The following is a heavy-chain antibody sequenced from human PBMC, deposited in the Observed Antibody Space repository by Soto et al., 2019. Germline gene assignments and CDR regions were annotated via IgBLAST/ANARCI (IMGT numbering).Heavy chain of an antibody. CDR2: IIHILGIA. D-gene: IGHD6-6*01. CDR3: ARPYGAARHAFDI. J-gene: IGHJ3*02. CDR1: GGTFSSYT. Sequence: SVKVSCKASGGTFSSYTISWVRQAPGQGLEWMGRIIHILGIANYAQKFQGRVTITADKSTSTAYMELSSLRSEDTAVYYCARPYGAARHAFDIWGQGTMVTVSS. V-gene: IGHV1-69*02.